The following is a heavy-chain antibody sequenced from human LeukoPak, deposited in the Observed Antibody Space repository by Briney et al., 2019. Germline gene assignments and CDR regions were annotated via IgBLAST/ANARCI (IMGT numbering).Heavy chain of an antibody. CDR1: GFTFSNYG. V-gene: IGHV3-30*18. CDR3: AKVLWAAGAKGPLDY. D-gene: IGHD6-13*01. Sequence: GGSLRLSCAASGFTFSNYGMRWVRQAPGKGLEWVTLISHDGSNKYYAGSVKGRFTISRDNSNNTLYLQMNSLRPEDTGVYYCAKVLWAAGAKGPLDYWDQGTLVTVSS. CDR2: ISHDGSNK. J-gene: IGHJ4*02.